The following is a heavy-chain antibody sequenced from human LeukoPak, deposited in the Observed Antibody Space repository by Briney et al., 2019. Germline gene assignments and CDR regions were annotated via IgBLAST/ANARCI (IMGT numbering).Heavy chain of an antibody. Sequence: GASLQISCQGSGYIFTSYWIGWVRPLPGKGLEWMGIIYPGDSDTRYSPSFQGQVTISADKSISTAYPQWSSLKASDTAMYYCARRDGASEPLVFEWDAFDIWGQGTMVTVSS. V-gene: IGHV5-51*01. CDR2: IYPGDSDT. CDR1: GYIFTSYW. J-gene: IGHJ3*02. D-gene: IGHD3-10*02. CDR3: ARRDGASEPLVFEWDAFDI.